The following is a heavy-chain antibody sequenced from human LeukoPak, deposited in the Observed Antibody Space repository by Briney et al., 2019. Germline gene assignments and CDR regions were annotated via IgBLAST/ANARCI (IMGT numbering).Heavy chain of an antibody. CDR3: AGGSSQCGSFDF. D-gene: IGHD2-21*01. CDR2: INHSGST. J-gene: IGHJ4*02. Sequence: PSETLSLTCAVYGGSFTGYHWRWIRQPPGKRLEWIGEINHSGSTNYNPSLKSRVTISVDTSKNQFSLKLSSVTAAATAVYSCAGGSSQCGSFDFWGQGTLVTVSS. CDR1: GGSFTGYH. V-gene: IGHV4-34*01.